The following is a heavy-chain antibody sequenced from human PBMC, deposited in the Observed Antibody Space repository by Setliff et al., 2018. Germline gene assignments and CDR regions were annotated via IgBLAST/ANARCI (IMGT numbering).Heavy chain of an antibody. CDR3: ARAPDSGTYYNLYPYYMDV. D-gene: IGHD1-26*01. V-gene: IGHV4-4*09. CDR2: IFTSGST. J-gene: IGHJ6*03. CDR1: GGSVSTFY. Sequence: SETLSLTCRVSGGSVSTFYWTWIRQPPGKGLEWIGYIFTSGSTQYNPSLKSRVTISGDTSKNQFSLRLSSVTAADTAVYYCARAPDSGTYYNLYPYYMDVWGKGTTVTVSS.